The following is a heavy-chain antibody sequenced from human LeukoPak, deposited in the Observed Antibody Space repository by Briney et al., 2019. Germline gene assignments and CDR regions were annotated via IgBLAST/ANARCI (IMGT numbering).Heavy chain of an antibody. Sequence: ASVKVSRKASGYTFTSYENNWVRQATGQGLEWMGWMNPDTGNTGYAQEFQGRVTMTRNTSISTAYMELSSLRSEDTAVYYCARGRGGYADYYYYMDVWGKGTTVTVSS. CDR3: ARGRGGYADYYYYMDV. CDR2: MNPDTGNT. D-gene: IGHD5-12*01. J-gene: IGHJ6*03. V-gene: IGHV1-8*01. CDR1: GYTFTSYE.